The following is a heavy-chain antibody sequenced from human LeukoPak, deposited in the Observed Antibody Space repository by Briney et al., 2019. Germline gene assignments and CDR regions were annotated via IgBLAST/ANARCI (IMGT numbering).Heavy chain of an antibody. J-gene: IGHJ5*02. D-gene: IGHD2-2*01. V-gene: IGHV1-69*13. CDR2: IIPIFGTA. CDR3: ARAPRGDVVVPVASTFDP. Sequence: GASVKVSCKASGGTFSSYAISWVRQAPGQGLEWMGGIIPIFGTANYAQKFQGRVTITADESTSTAYMELRSLRSDDTAVYYCARAPRGDVVVPVASTFDPWGQGTLVTVSS. CDR1: GGTFSSYA.